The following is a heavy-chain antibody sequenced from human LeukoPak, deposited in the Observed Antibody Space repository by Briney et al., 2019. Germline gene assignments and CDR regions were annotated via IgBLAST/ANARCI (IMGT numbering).Heavy chain of an antibody. CDR3: ARGVAAAGSSDY. CDR1: GGTFSSYA. V-gene: IGHV1-69*04. D-gene: IGHD6-13*01. J-gene: IGHJ4*02. Sequence: SVNVSCKASGGTFSSYAISWVRQAPGQGLEWMGRIIPILGIANYAQKFQGRVTITADKSTSTAYMELSSLRSEDTAVYYCARGVAAAGSSDYWGQGTLVTVSS. CDR2: IIPILGIA.